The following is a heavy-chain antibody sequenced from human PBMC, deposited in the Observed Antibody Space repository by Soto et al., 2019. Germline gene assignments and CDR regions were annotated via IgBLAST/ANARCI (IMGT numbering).Heavy chain of an antibody. D-gene: IGHD4-17*01. Sequence: QVQLVQAGAEVKKPGASVKVSCKASGYTFTSYYMHWVRQAPGQGLAWMGIINPSGGSTSYAQKFQGRVTMTRDTSTSTVYIELSSLRSEDTAVYYCARAVLGDDYFDYWGQGTLVTVSS. CDR1: GYTFTSYY. V-gene: IGHV1-46*01. CDR3: ARAVLGDDYFDY. CDR2: INPSGGST. J-gene: IGHJ4*02.